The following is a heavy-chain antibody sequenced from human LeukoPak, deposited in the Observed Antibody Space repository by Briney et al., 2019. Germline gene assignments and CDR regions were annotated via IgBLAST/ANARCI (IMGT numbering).Heavy chain of an antibody. J-gene: IGHJ4*02. CDR2: ISGSGGTT. CDR3: AKGYSSGWYYFDY. D-gene: IGHD6-19*01. CDR1: AFTFTSYA. Sequence: GGSLRLSCAASAFTFTSYAMSWVRQAPGKGLEWVSGISGSGGTTNYADSVRGRLTISRDNSKNTLSLQMNSLRADDTAVYYCAKGYSSGWYYFDYWGQGTLVTVSS. V-gene: IGHV3-23*01.